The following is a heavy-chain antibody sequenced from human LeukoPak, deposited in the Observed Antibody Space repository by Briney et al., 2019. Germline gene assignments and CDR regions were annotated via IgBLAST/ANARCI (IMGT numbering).Heavy chain of an antibody. CDR2: ISGSGGST. D-gene: IGHD3-9*01. V-gene: IGHV3-23*01. Sequence: AGSLRLSCAASGFTFSSYALSWVRQAPGKGLEWISAISGSGGSTYYADSVKGRFTISRDNSKNTLYLQMNSLRAEDTAVYYCAKVPHEALRYFDWLLYGYYFDYWGQGTLVTVSS. CDR3: AKVPHEALRYFDWLLYGYYFDY. J-gene: IGHJ4*02. CDR1: GFTFSSYA.